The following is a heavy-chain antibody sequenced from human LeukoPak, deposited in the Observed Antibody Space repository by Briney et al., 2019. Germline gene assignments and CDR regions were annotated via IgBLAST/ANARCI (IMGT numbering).Heavy chain of an antibody. D-gene: IGHD6-19*01. CDR2: ISSSGSTI. Sequence: GGSLRLSCAASGFTFSSYEMNWVRQAPGKGLEWVSYISSSGSTIYYADSVKGRFTISRDNAKNSLYLQMNSLRAEDTAVYYCAREGWSDYYMDVWGKGTTVTVSS. V-gene: IGHV3-48*03. CDR1: GFTFSSYE. CDR3: AREGWSDYYMDV. J-gene: IGHJ6*03.